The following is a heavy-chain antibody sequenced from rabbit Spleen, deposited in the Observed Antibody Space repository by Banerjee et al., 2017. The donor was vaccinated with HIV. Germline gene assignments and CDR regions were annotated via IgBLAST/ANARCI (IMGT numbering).Heavy chain of an antibody. V-gene: IGHV1S45*01. CDR3: ARGYSSGYHNYVEAFNL. D-gene: IGHD1-1*01. CDR1: GFSFSSSYY. Sequence: QEQLEESGGDLVKPEGSLTLTCTASGFSFSSSYYMCWVRQAPGKGLEWIGCIATSSGSTYYASWAKGRFTISKPSSTAVTLQMTSLTPADTATYFCARGYSSGYHNYVEAFNLWGQGTLVTVS. J-gene: IGHJ4*01. CDR2: IATSSGST.